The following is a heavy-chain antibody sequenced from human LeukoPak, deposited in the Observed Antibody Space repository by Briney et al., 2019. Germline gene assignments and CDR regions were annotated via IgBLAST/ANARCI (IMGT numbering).Heavy chain of an antibody. Sequence: PSETLSLTCPVPGGSISNYYYWTWIPPPPGKGLECVGYVYYTGSTNFNPSLKSRVTMSLDPSRNQFSLKLTSLTAADTAVYYCARGAMATTPFFDYWGQGTLVTVSS. D-gene: IGHD5-24*01. CDR2: VYYTGST. CDR1: GGSISNYY. J-gene: IGHJ4*02. CDR3: ARGAMATTPFFDY. V-gene: IGHV4-59*01.